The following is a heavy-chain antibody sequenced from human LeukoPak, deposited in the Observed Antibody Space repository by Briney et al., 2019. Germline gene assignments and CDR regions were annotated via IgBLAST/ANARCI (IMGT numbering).Heavy chain of an antibody. J-gene: IGHJ4*02. CDR3: AKAAAAPGFDF. Sequence: WGVLRLSCAASGFTSSSYALNWVRQAPGKGLEWVATVSGSGDRMYHADSVKGRFTISRDNSKNTIYLQMNSLRAEDTALYYCAKAAAAPGFDFWGQGTLVTVSS. V-gene: IGHV3-23*01. D-gene: IGHD6-13*01. CDR1: GFTSSSYA. CDR2: VSGSGDRM.